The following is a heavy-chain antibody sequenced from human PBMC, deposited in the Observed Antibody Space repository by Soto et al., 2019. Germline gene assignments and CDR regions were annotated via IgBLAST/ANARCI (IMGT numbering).Heavy chain of an antibody. D-gene: IGHD5-18*01. J-gene: IGHJ6*02. CDR2: IYHSGST. CDR1: GGSISSGGYS. CDR3: ARAGYSYGSDYYYYGMDA. V-gene: IGHV4-30-2*01. Sequence: SETLSLTCAVSGGSISSGGYSWSWIRQPPGTGLEWIGYIYHSGSTYYNPSLKSRVTISVDRSKNQFSLKLSSVTAADTAMYYCARAGYSYGSDYYYYGMDAWGQGTTVTVSS.